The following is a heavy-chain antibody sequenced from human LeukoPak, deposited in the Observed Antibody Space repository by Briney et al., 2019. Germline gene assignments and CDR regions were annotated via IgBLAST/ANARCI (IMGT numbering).Heavy chain of an antibody. J-gene: IGHJ5*02. CDR2: IYYSGST. CDR1: GGSISSYY. D-gene: IGHD2-2*01. V-gene: IGHV4-59*01. CDR3: ARVRCSSTSCYGRFGYNWFDP. Sequence: PSETLSLTCTVSGGSISSYYWSWIRQPPGKGLEWIGYIYYSGSTNYNPSLKSRVTISVDTSKNQFSLKLSSVTAADTAVYYCARVRCSSTSCYGRFGYNWFDPWGQGTLVTVSS.